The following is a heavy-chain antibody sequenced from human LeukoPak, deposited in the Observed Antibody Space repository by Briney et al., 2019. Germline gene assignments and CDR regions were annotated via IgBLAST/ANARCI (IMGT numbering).Heavy chain of an antibody. J-gene: IGHJ4*02. CDR2: ISSSGSTI. CDR1: GFTFSSYE. D-gene: IGHD1-26*01. Sequence: PGGSLRLSCAASGFTFSSYEMNWVRQAPGKGLEGVSYISSSGSTIYYADSVKGRFISSRDNTKNSLYLQMNSLRAEDTAIYYCARDLRIVSGSYLDYWGQGTLVTVSS. CDR3: ARDLRIVSGSYLDY. V-gene: IGHV3-48*03.